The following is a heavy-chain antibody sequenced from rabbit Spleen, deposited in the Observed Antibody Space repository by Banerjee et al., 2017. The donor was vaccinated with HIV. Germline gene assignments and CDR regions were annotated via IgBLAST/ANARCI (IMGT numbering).Heavy chain of an antibody. CDR3: ARNAGISGDGWILNL. D-gene: IGHD4-2*01. J-gene: IGHJ4*01. CDR1: GFSFSSDYD. V-gene: IGHV1S43*01. CDR2: IYTGSSDTT. Sequence: QQQLVESGGGLVKPAASLTLTCTASGFSFSSDYDMCWVRQAPGKGLEWIGCIYTGSSDTTYYASWVNGRFSISRSTSLNTVTLQMTSLTDADTATYFCARNAGISGDGWILNLWGPGTLVTVS.